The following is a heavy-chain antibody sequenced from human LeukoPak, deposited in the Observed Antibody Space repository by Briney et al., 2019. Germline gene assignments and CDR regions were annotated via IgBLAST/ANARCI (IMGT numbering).Heavy chain of an antibody. CDR2: IYYSGST. V-gene: IGHV4-31*03. CDR1: GGSISSGGYY. CDR3: ARDCLRAWGGVKAFDI. D-gene: IGHD3-16*01. Sequence: SETLSLTCTVSGGSISSGGYYWSWIRQHPGKGLEWIGYIYYSGSTYYNPSLKSRVTISVDTSKNQFSLKLSSVTAADTAVYYCARDCLRAWGGVKAFDIWGQGTMVTVSS. J-gene: IGHJ3*02.